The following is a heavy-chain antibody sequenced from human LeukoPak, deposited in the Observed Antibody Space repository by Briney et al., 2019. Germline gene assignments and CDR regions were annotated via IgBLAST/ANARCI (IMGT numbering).Heavy chain of an antibody. J-gene: IGHJ4*02. D-gene: IGHD3-22*01. Sequence: SETLSLTCTVSGGSISSSSYYWGWIRQPPGKGLEWIGSIYYSGSTYYNPSLKSRVTISVDTSKNQFSLKLSSVTAADTAVYYCARHDTSGYLFDYWGQGTLVTVSS. CDR3: ARHDTSGYLFDY. CDR2: IYYSGST. CDR1: GGSISSSSYY. V-gene: IGHV4-39*01.